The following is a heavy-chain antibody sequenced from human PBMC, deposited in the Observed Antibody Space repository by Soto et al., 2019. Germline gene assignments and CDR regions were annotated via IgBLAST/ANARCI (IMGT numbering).Heavy chain of an antibody. CDR1: GFTFSSYG. Sequence: PGGSLRLSCAASGFTFSSYGMHWVRQAPGKGLEWVAVIWYDGSNKYYADSVKGRFTISRDNSKNTLYLQMNSLRAEDTAVYYCARDRALRFLEWYIDYWGQGTLVIVSS. J-gene: IGHJ4*02. CDR2: IWYDGSNK. V-gene: IGHV3-33*01. D-gene: IGHD3-3*01. CDR3: ARDRALRFLEWYIDY.